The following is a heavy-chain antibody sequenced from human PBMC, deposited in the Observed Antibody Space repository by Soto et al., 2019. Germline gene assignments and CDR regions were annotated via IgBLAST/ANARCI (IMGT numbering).Heavy chain of an antibody. J-gene: IGHJ6*02. Sequence: EVSCKSYGGTFSSYTVTWVRKTPGQWLGWMGGIIPIFGTANYAQKFQGRVTITADESTSTAYMELSSLRSEDTAVYYCASGEGPYDFWSGFKAPKAVWGQGTTVTVAS. CDR3: ASGEGPYDFWSGFKAPKAV. D-gene: IGHD3-3*01. CDR2: IIPIFGTA. V-gene: IGHV1-69*01. CDR1: GGTFSSYT.